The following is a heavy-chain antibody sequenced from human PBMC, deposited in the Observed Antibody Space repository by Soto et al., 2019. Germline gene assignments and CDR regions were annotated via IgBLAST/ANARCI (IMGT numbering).Heavy chain of an antibody. V-gene: IGHV6-1*01. D-gene: IGHD3-10*01. J-gene: IGHJ3*01. CDR2: TYLRSKWYN. Sequence: SETLSLTCVISVDSVSTNSATWNWIIQSPSRGLEWLGRTYLRSKWYNEYAVSVKSRIAIRPDTSKNLFSLQLSSVTPEDTAVYFCARAAVEFDAFDLWGQGTVVSVSS. CDR1: VDSVSTNSAT. CDR3: ARAAVEFDAFDL.